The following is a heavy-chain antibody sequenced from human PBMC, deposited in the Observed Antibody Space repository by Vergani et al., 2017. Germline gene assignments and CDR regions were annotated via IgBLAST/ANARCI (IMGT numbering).Heavy chain of an antibody. CDR3: ARIPRGYCSSAICFPFDY. CDR2: IYYRGNA. D-gene: IGHD2-2*01. CDR1: GGSINSGGYF. V-gene: IGHV4-31*03. Sequence: QVQLQESGPGLVKPSQTLSLTCTVSGGSINSGGYFWSWVRQHPGKGLELIGYIYYRGNAYYNPSLKSRVTMSVDTSENQFTLNLSSVTAADTAVYYCARIPRGYCSSAICFPFDYWGQGTLVTVSS. J-gene: IGHJ4*02.